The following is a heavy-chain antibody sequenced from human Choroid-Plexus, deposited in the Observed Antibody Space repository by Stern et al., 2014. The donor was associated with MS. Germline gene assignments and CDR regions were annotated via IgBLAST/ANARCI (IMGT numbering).Heavy chain of an antibody. CDR1: GFTFGSCA. D-gene: IGHD2/OR15-2a*01. CDR2: VSYDGSNK. J-gene: IGHJ5*02. Sequence: QVQLGQSGGGVVQPGRPLRLSCVASGFTFGSCAMHWVRQAPGKGLAWVAGVSYDGSNKYYADSVKGLFTISRDNSQNTLYMQMSSLRPEDTAVYYCAKDRQYLTYFFDHWGQGSLVTVSS. CDR3: AKDRQYLTYFFDH. V-gene: IGHV3-30*18.